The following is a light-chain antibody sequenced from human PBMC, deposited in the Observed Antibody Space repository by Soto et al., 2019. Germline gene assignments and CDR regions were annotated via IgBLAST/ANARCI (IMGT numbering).Light chain of an antibody. CDR2: GTS. CDR1: QDIRND. CDR3: QQYNSYWT. Sequence: GDRITITCRASQDIRNDLGGYQQKPGKAPKLLIYGTSNLQSGVPSRFSGSGSGTEFTLTISSLQPDDFATYYCQQYNSYWTFGQGTKLEIK. V-gene: IGKV1-17*01. J-gene: IGKJ2*01.